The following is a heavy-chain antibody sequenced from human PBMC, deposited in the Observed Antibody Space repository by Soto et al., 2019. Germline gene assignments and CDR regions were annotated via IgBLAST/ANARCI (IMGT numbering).Heavy chain of an antibody. CDR1: GGSISSSSYY. V-gene: IGHV4-39*01. CDR2: IYYSGST. CDR3: VIGESSSWYSGIDY. J-gene: IGHJ4*02. Sequence: SETLSLTCTVSGGSISSSSYYRGWIRQPPGKGLEWIGSIYYSGSTYYNPSLKSRVTISVDTSKNQFSLKLSSVTAADTAVYYCVIGESSSWYSGIDYWGQGTLVTVSS. D-gene: IGHD6-13*01.